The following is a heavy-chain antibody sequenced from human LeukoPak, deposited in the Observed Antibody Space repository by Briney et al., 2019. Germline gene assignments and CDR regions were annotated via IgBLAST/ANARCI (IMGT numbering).Heavy chain of an antibody. CDR3: ARGSQYCSGGSCNSFDY. D-gene: IGHD2-15*01. CDR1: GASISSSTYY. V-gene: IGHV4-39*01. Sequence: SETLSLTRTVSGASISSSTYYWGWIRQPPGKGLEWIGTIYYSGSTYYNPSLKSRVAISVDTSENQFSLKLNSVTAADTAVYYCARGSQYCSGGSCNSFDYWGQGTTVTVSS. CDR2: IYYSGST. J-gene: IGHJ4*03.